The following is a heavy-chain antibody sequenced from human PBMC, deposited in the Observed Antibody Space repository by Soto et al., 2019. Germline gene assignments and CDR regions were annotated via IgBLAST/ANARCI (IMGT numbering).Heavy chain of an antibody. CDR1: GGSFSGYY. V-gene: IGHV4-34*01. J-gene: IGHJ4*02. Sequence: SETLSLTCAVYGGSFSGYYWSWIRQPPGKGLEWIGEINHSGSTNYNPSLKSRVTISVDTSKNQFSLKLSSVTAADTAVYYCARGSDGDYSDYWGQGTLVTVS. CDR3: ARGSDGDYSDY. D-gene: IGHD3-16*01. CDR2: INHSGST.